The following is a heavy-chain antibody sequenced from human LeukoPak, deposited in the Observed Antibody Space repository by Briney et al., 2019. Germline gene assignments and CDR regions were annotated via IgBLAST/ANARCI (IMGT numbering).Heavy chain of an antibody. V-gene: IGHV4-59*01. J-gene: IGHJ4*02. D-gene: IGHD6-13*01. CDR1: GGPFSGYY. Sequence: PSETLSLTCAVHGGPFSGYYWNWIRQPPGKGLEWIGYIYHSGSSNYNPSLKSRVTISVDTSKKQFSLMLSSVTAADTAVYYCARGDHYSSHRFDSWGQGTLVTVSS. CDR3: ARGDHYSSHRFDS. CDR2: IYHSGSS.